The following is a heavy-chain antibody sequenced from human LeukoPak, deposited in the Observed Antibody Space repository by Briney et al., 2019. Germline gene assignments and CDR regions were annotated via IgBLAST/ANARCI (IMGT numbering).Heavy chain of an antibody. CDR2: IYYSGST. J-gene: IGHJ6*03. V-gene: IGHV4-59*08. CDR3: ARQGFGYSYGLSPYYYYYYMDV. Sequence: SETLSLTCTVSGGSISSYYWSWIRQPPGKGLEWIGYIYYSGSTNYNPSLKSRVTMSVDTSKNQFSLKLSSVTAADTAVYYCARQGFGYSYGLSPYYYYYYMDVWGKGTTVTISS. CDR1: GGSISSYY. D-gene: IGHD5-18*01.